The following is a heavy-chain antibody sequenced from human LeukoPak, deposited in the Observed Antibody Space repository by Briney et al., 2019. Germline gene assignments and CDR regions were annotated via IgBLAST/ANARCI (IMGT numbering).Heavy chain of an antibody. V-gene: IGHV4-39*07. CDR2: IYTGST. Sequence: SETLSLTCTVSGGSITSSSYYWGWIRQPPGKGLEWIGSIYTGSTFYNPSLKSRVTISVDTSKNQFSLKLSSVTAADTAVYYCARSTYCSGGSCSHNWFDPWGQGTLVTVSS. CDR1: GGSITSSSYY. CDR3: ARSTYCSGGSCSHNWFDP. J-gene: IGHJ5*02. D-gene: IGHD2-15*01.